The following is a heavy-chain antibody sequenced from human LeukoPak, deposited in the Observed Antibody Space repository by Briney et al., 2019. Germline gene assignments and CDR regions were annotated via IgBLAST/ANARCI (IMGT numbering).Heavy chain of an antibody. CDR2: IYYSGST. V-gene: IGHV4-59*01. J-gene: IGHJ3*02. D-gene: IGHD3-9*01. CDR1: GGSISSYY. CDR3: AREKYFDPPGAFDT. Sequence: SESLSLTCTVSGGSISSYYWSWIRQPPGKGLEWIGYIYYSGSTNYNPSLKSRVTISVDTSKNQFSLKLSSVTAADTAVYYCAREKYFDPPGAFDTWGQGTMGTVSS.